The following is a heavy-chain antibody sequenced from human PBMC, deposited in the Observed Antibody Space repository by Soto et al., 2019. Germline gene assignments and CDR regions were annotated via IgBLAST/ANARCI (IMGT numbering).Heavy chain of an antibody. V-gene: IGHV3-23*01. Sequence: EVPLLESGGGLVQPGGSLRLSCAASGFTFSSHVMNWVRQAPRKGLEWVAAISGGGGTTYYGDSVEGRFTMSRDNSKSPVYLQMNSLRADDTAVYYCARGPRAPPPHDYGMDVWGQGTTVTVSS. CDR2: ISGGGGTT. CDR1: GFTFSSHV. J-gene: IGHJ6*02. CDR3: ARGPRAPPPHDYGMDV.